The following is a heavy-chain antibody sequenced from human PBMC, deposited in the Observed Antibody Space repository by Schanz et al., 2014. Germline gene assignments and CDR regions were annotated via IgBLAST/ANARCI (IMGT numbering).Heavy chain of an antibody. V-gene: IGHV3-21*01. J-gene: IGHJ6*03. CDR1: GFTFSNYA. CDR3: ARPSDSSWYMDV. Sequence: VQLVESGGGVVRPGGSLRLSCAGSGFTFSNYAIHWVRQAPGKGLEWVSSISSSSSYISYADSVKGRFTISRDNAKNSLYLQMNSLRAEDTAVYYCARPSDSSWYMDVCGKGTTVTVSS. CDR2: ISSSSSYI. D-gene: IGHD2-21*02.